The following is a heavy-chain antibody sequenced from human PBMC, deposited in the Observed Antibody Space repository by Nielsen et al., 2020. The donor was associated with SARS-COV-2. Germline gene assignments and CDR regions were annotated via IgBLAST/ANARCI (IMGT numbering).Heavy chain of an antibody. CDR2: ISGSGGST. V-gene: IGHV3-23*01. CDR3: AKGDGDSWSPFLYLDN. CDR1: GFTFSSYA. Sequence: GESLKLSCAASGFTFSSYAMSWVRQAPGNGLEWVSAISGSGGSTYYADSVKGRFTISRDNSKNTLYLQMNSLRAEDTAVYYCAKGDGDSWSPFLYLDNWGQGTLVTASS. J-gene: IGHJ4*02. D-gene: IGHD6-13*01.